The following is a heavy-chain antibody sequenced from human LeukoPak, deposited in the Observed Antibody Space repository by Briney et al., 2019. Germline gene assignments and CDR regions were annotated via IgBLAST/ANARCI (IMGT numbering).Heavy chain of an antibody. CDR3: AKRSMKWEQQSSSRD. CDR2: ISDSGGST. D-gene: IGHD1-26*01. V-gene: IGHV3-23*01. Sequence: GGSLTLSCAASGFTFSSYAMSWVRQAPGKGLEWVSGISDSGGSTYYTDSVKGRFTISRDNSKNTLYLQMNSLKAEDTAVYYCAKRSMKWEQQSSSRDWGQGTLVTVSS. J-gene: IGHJ4*02. CDR1: GFTFSSYA.